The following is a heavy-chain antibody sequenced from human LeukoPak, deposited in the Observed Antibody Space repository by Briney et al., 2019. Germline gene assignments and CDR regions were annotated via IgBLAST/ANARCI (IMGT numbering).Heavy chain of an antibody. D-gene: IGHD4-17*01. J-gene: IGHJ3*02. Sequence: GPVKVSCKASGYTFTGYYLHWVRQAPGQGLEWMGWIKPNSGGTNSAQKFQGRVTMTRDTSISTAYMELSRLRFDDTAVYYCASHPFYGDYHDAFDIWGQGTMVTVSS. CDR3: ASHPFYGDYHDAFDI. CDR1: GYTFTGYY. CDR2: IKPNSGGT. V-gene: IGHV1-2*02.